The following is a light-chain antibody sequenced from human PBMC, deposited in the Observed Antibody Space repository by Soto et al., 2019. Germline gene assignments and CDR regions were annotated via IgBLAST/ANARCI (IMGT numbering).Light chain of an antibody. V-gene: IGKV1-39*01. CDR2: AAS. Sequence: DIQMSQSPSSLSASVGDRLTIDCLASQSIGGYLNWYQHQPGKAPRLLIFAASSLQSGVPSRFSGSGSGTDFTLTISGLQPEDSATYYCQQSYSMPITFGQGTRLEIK. CDR3: QQSYSMPIT. J-gene: IGKJ5*01. CDR1: QSIGGY.